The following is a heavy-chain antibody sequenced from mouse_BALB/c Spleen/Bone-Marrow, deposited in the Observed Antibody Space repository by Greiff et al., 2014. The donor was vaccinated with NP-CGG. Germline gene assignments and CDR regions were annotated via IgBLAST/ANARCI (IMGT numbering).Heavy chain of an antibody. CDR3: AGNGYYGWIAY. Sequence: EVQLVESGGGLVQPGGPLKLSCAASGFDFSRYWMTWVRQAPGKGLEWIGEINPDSSTINYTPSLKDKFIISRDNAKNTLYLQMNKVRSEDTALYYCAGNGYYGWIAYWGQGTLVTVSA. V-gene: IGHV4-1*02. CDR2: INPDSSTI. D-gene: IGHD2-3*01. J-gene: IGHJ3*01. CDR1: GFDFSRYW.